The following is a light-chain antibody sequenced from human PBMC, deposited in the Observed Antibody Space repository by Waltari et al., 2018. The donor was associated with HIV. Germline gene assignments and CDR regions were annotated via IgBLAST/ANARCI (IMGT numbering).Light chain of an antibody. Sequence: EIVLTQSPGTLSLSPGERATLFCRAHQSISRSDLAWYQQTPGQTPRLLLYGASSRATDIPDRFTGSGSGTDFTLTISRLEPEDFVIYYCQQYGTSPWTFGQGTKVEIK. CDR3: QQYGTSPWT. CDR2: GAS. V-gene: IGKV3-20*01. CDR1: QSISRSD. J-gene: IGKJ1*01.